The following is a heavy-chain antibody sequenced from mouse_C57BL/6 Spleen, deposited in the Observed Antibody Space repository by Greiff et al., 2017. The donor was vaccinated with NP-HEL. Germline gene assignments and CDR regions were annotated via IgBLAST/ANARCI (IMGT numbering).Heavy chain of an antibody. CDR1: GFTFTDYY. Sequence: EVKLMESGGGLVQPGGSLSLSCAASGFTFTDYYMSWVRQPPGKALEWLGFIRNKANGYTTEYSASVKGRFTISRDNSQSSLYLQMNALRAEDSATYYCARYDYYGSSYGYFDVWGTGTTVTVSS. V-gene: IGHV7-3*01. D-gene: IGHD1-1*01. J-gene: IGHJ1*03. CDR2: IRNKANGYTT. CDR3: ARYDYYGSSYGYFDV.